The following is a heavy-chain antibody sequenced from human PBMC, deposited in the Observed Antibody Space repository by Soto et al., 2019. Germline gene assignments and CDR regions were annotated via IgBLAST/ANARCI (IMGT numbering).Heavy chain of an antibody. CDR2: IYHSGST. V-gene: IGHV4-30-2*01. Sequence: PSETLSLTCAVSGGSISSGGYSWSWIRQPPGKGLEWIGYIYHSGSTYYNPSLKSRVTISVDRSKNQFSLKLSSVTAADTAVYYCARGDCSSTSCYFGIHWFDPWGQGTLVTVSS. D-gene: IGHD2-2*01. J-gene: IGHJ5*02. CDR3: ARGDCSSTSCYFGIHWFDP. CDR1: GGSISSGGYS.